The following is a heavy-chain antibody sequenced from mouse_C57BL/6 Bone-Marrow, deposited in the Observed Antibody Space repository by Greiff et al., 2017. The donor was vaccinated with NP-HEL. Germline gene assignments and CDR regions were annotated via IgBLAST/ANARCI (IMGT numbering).Heavy chain of an antibody. CDR2: ISNGGGST. CDR3: ARQGSNFYYAMDY. J-gene: IGHJ4*01. Sequence: EVNVVESGGGLVQPGGSLKLSCAASGFTFSDYYMYWVRQTPEKRLEWVAYISNGGGSTYYPDTVKGRFTISRDNAKNTLYLQMSRLKSEDTAMYYCARQGSNFYYAMDYWGQGTSVTVSS. D-gene: IGHD2-5*01. V-gene: IGHV5-12*01. CDR1: GFTFSDYY.